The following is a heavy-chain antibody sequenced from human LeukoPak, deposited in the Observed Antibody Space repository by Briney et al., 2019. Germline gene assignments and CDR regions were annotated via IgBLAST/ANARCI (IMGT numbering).Heavy chain of an antibody. CDR3: ARDGARYDMLTGYGFDY. CDR1: GYTFTGYY. Sequence: ASVKVSCKASGYTFTGYYMHWARQAPGQGLEWMGWINPNSGGTNYAQKFQGRVTMTRDTSISTAYMELSRLRSDDTAVYYCARDGARYDMLTGYGFDYWGQGTLVTVSS. V-gene: IGHV1-2*02. D-gene: IGHD3-9*01. J-gene: IGHJ4*02. CDR2: INPNSGGT.